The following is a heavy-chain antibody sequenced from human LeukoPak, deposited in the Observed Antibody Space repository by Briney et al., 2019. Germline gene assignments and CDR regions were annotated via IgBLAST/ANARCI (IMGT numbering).Heavy chain of an antibody. CDR3: ARYRVITNDYFDS. CDR1: GFNLSSYS. J-gene: IGHJ4*02. Sequence: GGSLRLSCAASGFNLSSYSMNWVRQAPGKGLEWVSYISNSGNTIKEADSVKGRFTISRDNAQNSLFLQMKSLRAEDTAVYYCARYRVITNDYFDSWGQGTLVTVSS. CDR2: ISNSGNTI. V-gene: IGHV3-48*04. D-gene: IGHD3-16*01.